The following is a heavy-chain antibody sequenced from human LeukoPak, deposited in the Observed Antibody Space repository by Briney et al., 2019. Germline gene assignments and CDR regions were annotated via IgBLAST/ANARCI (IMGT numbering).Heavy chain of an antibody. Sequence: GESLKISCKGSEYSFSTFWIGWVRQVPGKGLEWMGIIYPGDSDTRYSPSFQGQVTFSADKSINTAYLQWSSLKASDSAMYYCASITAVAHAFNIWGQGTLVTVSS. CDR3: ASITAVAHAFNI. V-gene: IGHV5-51*01. J-gene: IGHJ3*02. CDR1: EYSFSTFW. CDR2: IYPGDSDT. D-gene: IGHD4-23*01.